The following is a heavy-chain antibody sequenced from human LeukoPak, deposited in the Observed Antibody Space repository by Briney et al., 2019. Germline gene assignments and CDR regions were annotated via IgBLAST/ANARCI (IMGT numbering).Heavy chain of an antibody. CDR1: GGSNSSSTYY. CDR2: IYYSGST. D-gene: IGHD2-2*01. CDR3: ARGGDQLPLDYGMDV. J-gene: IGHJ6*02. Sequence: PSETLSLTCTVSGGSNSSSTYYWGWIRQPPGKGLEWIGSIYYSGSTYYNPSLKSRVTISVDTSKNQFSLKLSSVTAADTAVYYCARGGDQLPLDYGMDVWGQGTTVTVSS. V-gene: IGHV4-39*01.